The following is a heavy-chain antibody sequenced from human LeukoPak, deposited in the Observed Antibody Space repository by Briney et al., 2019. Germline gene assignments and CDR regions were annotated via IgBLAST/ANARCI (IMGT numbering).Heavy chain of an antibody. CDR1: GFTFSSYA. Sequence: PGGSLRLSCAASGFTFSSYAMHWVRQAPGKGLEWVAVISYDGSNKYYADSVKGRFTISRDNSKNTLYLQMNSLRAEDTAVYYCAREISSSWSKVPHYWGQGTLVTVSS. J-gene: IGHJ4*02. CDR3: AREISSSWSKVPHY. V-gene: IGHV3-30-3*01. CDR2: ISYDGSNK. D-gene: IGHD6-13*01.